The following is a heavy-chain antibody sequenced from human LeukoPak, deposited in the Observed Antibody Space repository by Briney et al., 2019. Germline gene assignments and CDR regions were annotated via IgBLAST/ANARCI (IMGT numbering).Heavy chain of an antibody. CDR3: ARGDILTGGGLGY. CDR2: ISYDGSNK. CDR1: GFTFSSYA. D-gene: IGHD3-9*01. V-gene: IGHV3-30*04. J-gene: IGHJ4*02. Sequence: GGSLRLSCAASGFTFSSYAMHWVRQAPGKGLEWVAVISYDGSNKYYADSVKGRFTISRDNSKNTLYLQMNSLRAEDTAVFYCARGDILTGGGLGYWGQGTLVTVSS.